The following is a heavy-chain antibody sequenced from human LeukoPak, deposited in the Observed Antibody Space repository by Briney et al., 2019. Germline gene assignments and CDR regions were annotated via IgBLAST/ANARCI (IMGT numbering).Heavy chain of an antibody. CDR1: GGSINNYY. J-gene: IGHJ5*02. CDR3: ARLSPDDSNTYYLRYDP. V-gene: IGHV4-59*01. D-gene: IGHD3-22*01. Sequence: TSETLSLTCTVSGGSINNYYWSWIRQPPGKGLEWIGYIYYSGSTNYNPSLKSRVTMSVDTSKNQFSLKLSSVIAADTAVYYCARLSPDDSNTYYLRYDPWGQGTLVTVSS. CDR2: IYYSGST.